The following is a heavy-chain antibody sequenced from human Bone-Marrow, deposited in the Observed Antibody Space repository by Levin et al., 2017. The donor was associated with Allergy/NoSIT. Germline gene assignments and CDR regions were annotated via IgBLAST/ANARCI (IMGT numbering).Heavy chain of an antibody. J-gene: IGHJ5*01. CDR1: GDSIITGHYY. Sequence: SETLSLTCTVSGDSIITGHYYWSWIRQPPGKGLEWIGHVYYSGTAYYTPSLKSRVTISVDTSQNQFSLKLSSVTAADTAVYYCARVRNAGGRGWFDSWGQGTLVTVSS. V-gene: IGHV4-31*03. CDR2: VYYSGTA. D-gene: IGHD2-8*02. CDR3: ARVRNAGGRGWFDS.